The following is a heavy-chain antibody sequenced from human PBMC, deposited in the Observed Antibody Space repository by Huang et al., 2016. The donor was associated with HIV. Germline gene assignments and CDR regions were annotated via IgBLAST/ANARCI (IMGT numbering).Heavy chain of an antibody. CDR1: GGSFSGYY. D-gene: IGHD1-1*01. Sequence: QVQLQQWGAGLLKTSETLSLTCAVYGGSFSGYYWSWIRQSPGKGLEWIGEINHSGSTNYNPSLKSRLTISVDTSKNQFSLKLSSVTAADTAVYYCARERMMSWLDDHDAFDIWGQGTMVTVSS. J-gene: IGHJ3*02. CDR3: ARERMMSWLDDHDAFDI. V-gene: IGHV4-34*01. CDR2: INHSGST.